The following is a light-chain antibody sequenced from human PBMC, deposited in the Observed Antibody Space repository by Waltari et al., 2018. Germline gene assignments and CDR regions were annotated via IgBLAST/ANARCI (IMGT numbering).Light chain of an antibody. J-gene: IGKJ1*01. CDR1: QGIGNA. Sequence: DIQMTQSPSSLSASVGDTVTITCQASQGIGNALNWYQRKPGKAPKLLIYRASSFQSEIPSRFSGSGSGTYFTLTISSLQFEDFATYYCQQGYSYPWTFGQGTKVEIK. V-gene: IGKV1-NL1*01. CDR3: QQGYSYPWT. CDR2: RAS.